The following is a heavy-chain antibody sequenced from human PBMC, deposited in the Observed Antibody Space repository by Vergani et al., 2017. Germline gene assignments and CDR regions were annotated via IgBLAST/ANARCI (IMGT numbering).Heavy chain of an antibody. CDR3: ARPSRAYCGGDCYSWYFDL. V-gene: IGHV5-10-1*01. CDR1: GYSFTSYW. Sequence: EVQLVQSGAEVKKPGASLRISSKRSGYSFTSYWISWVRQMPGKGLAWMGRIDPSDSYPNYSPSFQGHVTISADKSISTAYLQWSSLKASDTAMYYCARPSRAYCGGDCYSWYFDLWGRGTLVTVSS. D-gene: IGHD2-21*02. CDR2: IDPSDSYP. J-gene: IGHJ2*01.